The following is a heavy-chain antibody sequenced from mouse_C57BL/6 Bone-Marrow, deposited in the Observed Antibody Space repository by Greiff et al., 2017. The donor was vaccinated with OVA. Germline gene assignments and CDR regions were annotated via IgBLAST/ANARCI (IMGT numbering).Heavy chain of an antibody. CDR1: GFTFSDYY. CDR2: INYDGSST. Sequence: EVKLVESEGGLVQPGSSMKLSCTASGFTFSDYYMAWVRQVPEKGLEWVANINYDGSSTYYLDSLKSRFIISRDNAKNILYLQMRSLESDDTATYYCAGDRGVIYCDYWGQGTTLTVSS. CDR3: AGDRGVIYCDY. D-gene: IGHD1-1*01. V-gene: IGHV5-16*01. J-gene: IGHJ2*01.